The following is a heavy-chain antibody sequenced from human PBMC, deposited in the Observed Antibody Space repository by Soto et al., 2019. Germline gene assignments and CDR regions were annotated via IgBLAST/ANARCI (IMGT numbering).Heavy chain of an antibody. V-gene: IGHV1-69*06. Sequence: SVKVSCKASGGTSSSYAISWVRQAPGQGLEWMGGIIPIFGTANYAQKFQGRVTITADKSTSTAYMELSSLRSEDTAVYYCARETGGGNRHFDYWGQGTLVTVS. CDR1: GGTSSSYA. D-gene: IGHD2-15*01. CDR3: ARETGGGNRHFDY. CDR2: IIPIFGTA. J-gene: IGHJ4*02.